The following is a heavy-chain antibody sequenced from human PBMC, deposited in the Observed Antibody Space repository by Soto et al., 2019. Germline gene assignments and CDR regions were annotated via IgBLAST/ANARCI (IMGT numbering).Heavy chain of an antibody. D-gene: IGHD6-13*01. V-gene: IGHV4-31*03. CDR2: IYYSGNT. CDR1: GGSISSNDFY. CDR3: ARLSGSWQSGFDP. Sequence: QVQLQESGPGLVKPSQTLSLTCIVSGGSISSNDFYWSWIRQHPGKGLEWIGYIYYSGNTYYNPYLKGRVTILVDTSKNQFYLKVSSVTAADTAVYYCARLSGSWQSGFDPWGQGTLVTVSS. J-gene: IGHJ5*02.